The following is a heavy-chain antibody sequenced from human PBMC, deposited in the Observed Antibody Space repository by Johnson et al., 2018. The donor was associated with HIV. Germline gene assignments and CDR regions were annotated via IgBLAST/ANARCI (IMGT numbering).Heavy chain of an antibody. Sequence: VQLVESGGVVVQPGGSLRLSCAASGFTFSNSWMTWVRQAPEKGLEWMAEITPDGSAEYYVDSVKGRFTISRDNAKNSLYLHMNSLRADDTAVYYCARDPYMRAFDIWGQGTMVTVSS. CDR3: ARDPYMRAFDI. D-gene: IGHD1-14*01. CDR1: GFTFSNSW. J-gene: IGHJ3*02. CDR2: ITPDGSAE. V-gene: IGHV3-7*05.